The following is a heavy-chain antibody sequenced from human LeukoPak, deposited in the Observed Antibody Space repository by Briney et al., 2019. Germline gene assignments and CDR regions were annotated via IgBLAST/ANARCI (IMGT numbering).Heavy chain of an antibody. Sequence: GGSLRLSCAASGFTFNTHSMNWVRQAPGKGLEWVSSISDNSNYIYYSDSVEGRFTISRDNAKNSLYLQMNSLRVEDTAVYYCANHFACGSTSCPPFDSWGQGTLVTVSS. J-gene: IGHJ4*02. V-gene: IGHV3-21*01. CDR3: ANHFACGSTSCPPFDS. CDR1: GFTFNTHS. CDR2: ISDNSNYI. D-gene: IGHD2-2*01.